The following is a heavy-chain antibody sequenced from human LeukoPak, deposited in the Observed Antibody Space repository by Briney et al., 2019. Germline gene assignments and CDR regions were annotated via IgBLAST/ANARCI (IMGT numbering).Heavy chain of an antibody. J-gene: IGHJ4*02. Sequence: GGSLRLSCAASGFTFTSYWMTWVRQAPGKGLEWLANIRQDGGATYYGGSVKGRFAISRDNAKNSLFLQMNSLRAEDTAVYYCATSKDTAGGPYWGQGTLVTVSS. V-gene: IGHV3-7*01. CDR3: ATSKDTAGGPY. CDR1: GFTFTSYW. CDR2: IRQDGGAT. D-gene: IGHD5-18*01.